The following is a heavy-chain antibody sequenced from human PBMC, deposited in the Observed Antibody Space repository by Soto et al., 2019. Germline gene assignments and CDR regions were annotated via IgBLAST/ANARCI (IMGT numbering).Heavy chain of an antibody. CDR2: IYYSGST. Sequence: PSETLSLTCTVSGGSISSGGYYWSWIRQHPGKGLEWIGYIYYSGSTYYNPSLKSRVTISVDTSKNQFSLKLSSVTAADTAVYYCARGLPTYCSGGSCYSGVRRWFDPWGQGTLVTVSS. CDR3: ARGLPTYCSGGSCYSGVRRWFDP. J-gene: IGHJ5*02. V-gene: IGHV4-31*03. CDR1: GGSISSGGYY. D-gene: IGHD2-15*01.